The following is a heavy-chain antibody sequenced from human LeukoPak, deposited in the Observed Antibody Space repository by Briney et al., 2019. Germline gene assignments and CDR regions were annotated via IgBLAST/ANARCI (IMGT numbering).Heavy chain of an antibody. V-gene: IGHV4-61*08. CDR2: IYYSGST. D-gene: IGHD2-2*01. CDR3: ARVALYCSSTSCTDY. CDR1: GGSISSGDYY. J-gene: IGHJ4*02. Sequence: PSQTLSLTCTVSGGSISSGDYYWSWIRQPPGKGLEWIGYIYYSGSTNYSPSLKSRVTISVDTSKNQFSLKLSSVTAADTAVYYCARVALYCSSTSCTDYWGQGTLVTVSS.